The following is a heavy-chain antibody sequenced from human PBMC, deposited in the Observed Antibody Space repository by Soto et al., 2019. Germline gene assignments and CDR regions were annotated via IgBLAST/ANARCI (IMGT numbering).Heavy chain of an antibody. J-gene: IGHJ4*02. D-gene: IGHD2-15*01. CDR3: ASLYCSGGSCYPDY. CDR1: GGSFSGYY. V-gene: IGHV4-34*01. Sequence: SETLSLTCAVYGGSFSGYYWSWIRQPPGKGLEWIGEINHSGSTYYNPSLKSRVTISVDTSKNQFSLKLSSVTAADTAVYYCASLYCSGGSCYPDYWGQGTLVTVSS. CDR2: INHSGST.